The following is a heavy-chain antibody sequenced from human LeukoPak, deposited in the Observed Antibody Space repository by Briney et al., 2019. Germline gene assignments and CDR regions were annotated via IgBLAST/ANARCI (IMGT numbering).Heavy chain of an antibody. V-gene: IGHV3-53*04. Sequence: GGSLRLSCAASGFTFSDYYMSWVRQAPGKGLEWVSVIYSGGSTYYADSVKGRFTISRHNSKNTLYLQMNSLRAEDTAVYYCARGFLTGYYWLGAFDIWGQGTMVTVSS. CDR3: ARGFLTGYYWLGAFDI. J-gene: IGHJ3*02. D-gene: IGHD3-9*01. CDR2: IYSGGST. CDR1: GFTFSDYY.